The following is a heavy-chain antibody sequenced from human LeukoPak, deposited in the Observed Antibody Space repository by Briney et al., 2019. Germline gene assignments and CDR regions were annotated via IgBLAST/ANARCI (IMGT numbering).Heavy chain of an antibody. D-gene: IGHD2-15*01. V-gene: IGHV4-4*07. Sequence: PSETLSLTCSVSGDSITTYYWMWIRQPAGKGLEWLGRVFHSGNSNYNPSVKSRLSMSVDTSKNQVSLRLTSVTAADTALYYCARVSGYCSGGRCYGGQWFDPWGQGILVTVSS. CDR1: GDSITTYY. CDR3: ARVSGYCSGGRCYGGQWFDP. J-gene: IGHJ5*02. CDR2: VFHSGNS.